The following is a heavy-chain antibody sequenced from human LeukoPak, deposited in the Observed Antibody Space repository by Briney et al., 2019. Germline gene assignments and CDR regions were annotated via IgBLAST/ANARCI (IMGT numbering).Heavy chain of an antibody. J-gene: IGHJ3*02. CDR1: GGSISSSSYY. Sequence: SETLSLTCTVSGGSISSSSYYWDWIRQPPGKGLEWIGSIYYSGNTYYNPSLKSRVTISVDTSRNQFSLRLSSVTAADTTIYYCARARFLEGAFDIWGQGTMVTVSS. CDR3: ARARFLEGAFDI. V-gene: IGHV4-39*01. D-gene: IGHD3-3*01. CDR2: IYYSGNT.